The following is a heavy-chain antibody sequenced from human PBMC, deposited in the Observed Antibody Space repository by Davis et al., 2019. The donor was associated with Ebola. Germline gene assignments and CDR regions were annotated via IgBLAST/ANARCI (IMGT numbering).Heavy chain of an antibody. Sequence: PGGSLRLSCEASGFTFSNYDMHWVRQVTGKGLEWVSAIGTAGDTYYPGSVKGRFTISRENAKNSLYLQMNSLRAEDTAVYHCARAVQGVAATVPYYFYGMDVWGQGTTVTVSS. V-gene: IGHV3-13*01. CDR1: GFTFSNYD. CDR3: ARAVQGVAATVPYYFYGMDV. J-gene: IGHJ6*02. CDR2: IGTAGDT. D-gene: IGHD6-25*01.